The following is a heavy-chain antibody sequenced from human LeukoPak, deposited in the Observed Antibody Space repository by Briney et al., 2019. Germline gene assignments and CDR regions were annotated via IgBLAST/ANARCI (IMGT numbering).Heavy chain of an antibody. CDR3: ASGRGLHFDY. CDR2: IYSGGST. J-gene: IGHJ4*02. Sequence: RAGGSLRLSCAASGFTVSSNYMSWVRQAPGKGLEWVSVIYSGGSTYYADSVKGRFTISRDNSKNTLYLQMSSLRAEDTAVYYCASGRGLHFDYRGQGTLVTVSS. V-gene: IGHV3-53*01. CDR1: GFTVSSNY.